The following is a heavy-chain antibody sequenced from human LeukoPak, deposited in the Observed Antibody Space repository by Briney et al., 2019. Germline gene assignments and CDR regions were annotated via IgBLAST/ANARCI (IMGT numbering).Heavy chain of an antibody. CDR3: ARDRYYDSSGYYIY. J-gene: IGHJ4*02. CDR2: INWNGGST. Sequence: GGSLRLSCAASGFTFDDYGMSWVRQAPGKGLEWVSGINWNGGSTGYADSVKGRFTISRDNAKNSLYLQMNSLRAEDTALYYCARDRYYDSSGYYIYWGQGTLVTVSS. V-gene: IGHV3-20*04. CDR1: GFTFDDYG. D-gene: IGHD3-22*01.